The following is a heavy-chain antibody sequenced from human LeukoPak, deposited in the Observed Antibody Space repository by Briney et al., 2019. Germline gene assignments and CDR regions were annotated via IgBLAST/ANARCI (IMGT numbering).Heavy chain of an antibody. CDR2: INPNSGGT. D-gene: IGHD3-10*01. Sequence: GASVKVSCKASGYTFTGYYMHWVRPAPGQGLAWMGWINPNSGGTNYAQKFQGRVTMTRDTSISTAYMELSRLRSDDTAVYYCARDSTVRGVIPFDYWGQGTLVTVSS. J-gene: IGHJ4*02. CDR1: GYTFTGYY. CDR3: ARDSTVRGVIPFDY. V-gene: IGHV1-2*02.